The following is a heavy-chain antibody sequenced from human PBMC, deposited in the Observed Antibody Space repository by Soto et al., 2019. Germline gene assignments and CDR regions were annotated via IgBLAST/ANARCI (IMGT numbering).Heavy chain of an antibody. Sequence: SETLSLTCTVSGGSISSGNYYWSWIRQPPGKGLEWIGFMSYSGSTSYNASLKSRVTISVDTSKSQFSLNLSFVTAADTAVYYCATMGTPATGLYYFDNWGQVTLFTVS. CDR3: ATMGTPATGLYYFDN. CDR1: GGSISSGNYY. CDR2: MSYSGST. D-gene: IGHD1-7*01. V-gene: IGHV4-30-4*01. J-gene: IGHJ4*02.